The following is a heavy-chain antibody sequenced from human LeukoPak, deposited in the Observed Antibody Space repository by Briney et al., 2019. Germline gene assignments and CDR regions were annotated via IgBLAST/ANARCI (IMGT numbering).Heavy chain of an antibody. CDR1: GFTFSNYA. CDR2: ISYDGSNK. J-gene: IGHJ4*02. V-gene: IGHV3-30*01. Sequence: PGGSLRLSCAASGFTFSNYAMHWVRQAPGKGLEWVAVISYDGSNKYYADSVKGRFTISRDNSKNTLYLQMNSLRAEDTAVYYCARDFWGQYYFDYWGQGTLVTVSS. D-gene: IGHD3-16*01. CDR3: ARDFWGQYYFDY.